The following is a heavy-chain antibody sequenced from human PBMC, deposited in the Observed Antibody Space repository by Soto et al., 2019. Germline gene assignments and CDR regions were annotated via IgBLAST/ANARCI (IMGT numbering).Heavy chain of an antibody. CDR1: GYTFTSYA. V-gene: IGHV1-3*01. D-gene: IGHD3-3*01. Sequence: ASVKVSCKASGYTFTSYAMHWVRQAPGQRLEWMGWINAGNGNTKYSQKFQGRVTITRDTSASTAYMELSSLRSEDTAVYYCAIEWPPTTAFDYWGQGTLVTVSS. CDR2: INAGNGNT. CDR3: AIEWPPTTAFDY. J-gene: IGHJ4*02.